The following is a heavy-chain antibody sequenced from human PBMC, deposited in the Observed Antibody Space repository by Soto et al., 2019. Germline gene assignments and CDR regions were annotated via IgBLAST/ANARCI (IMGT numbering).Heavy chain of an antibody. CDR1: GPTFSNDW. CDR3: ARDRSYSLDV. V-gene: IGHV3-74*01. CDR2: INSDGSST. J-gene: IGHJ6*02. Sequence: PGGSLRLSCAVSGPTFSNDWMHWVRQAPGKGLVWVSHINSDGSSTNYADFVKGRFTIARDNAKNTVYLQMNSLRAEDTAVYYCARDRSYSLDVWGQGTTVTVYS.